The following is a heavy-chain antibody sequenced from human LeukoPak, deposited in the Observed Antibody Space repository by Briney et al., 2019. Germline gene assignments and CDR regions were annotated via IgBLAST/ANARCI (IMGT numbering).Heavy chain of an antibody. V-gene: IGHV3-11*04. J-gene: IGHJ3*02. D-gene: IGHD3-22*01. CDR3: ARDYDSSGYYYLGAFDI. CDR2: ISSSGSTI. Sequence: TGGSLRLSCAASGFTFSDYYMSWIRQAPGKGLEWVSYISSSGSTIYYADSVKGRFTISRDNAKNSLYLQMNSLRAEDTAVYYCARDYDSSGYYYLGAFDIWGQGTMVTVSS. CDR1: GFTFSDYY.